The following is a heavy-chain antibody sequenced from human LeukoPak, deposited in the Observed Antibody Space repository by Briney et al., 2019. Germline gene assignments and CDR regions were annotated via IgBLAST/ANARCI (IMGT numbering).Heavy chain of an antibody. V-gene: IGHV1-24*01. J-gene: IGHJ6*02. CDR1: GYTLTELS. D-gene: IGHD3-10*01. Sequence: ASVKVSCKVSGYTLTELSMHWVRQAPGKGLEWMGGFDPEDGETIYAQKFQGRVTMIEDTSTDTAYMELSSLRSEDTAVYYCATAPRMGSGSYYSFPKDYYGMDVWGQGTTVTVSS. CDR3: ATAPRMGSGSYYSFPKDYYGMDV. CDR2: FDPEDGET.